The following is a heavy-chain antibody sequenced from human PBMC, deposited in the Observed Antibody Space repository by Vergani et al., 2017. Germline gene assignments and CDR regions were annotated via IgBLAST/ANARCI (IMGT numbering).Heavy chain of an antibody. Sequence: EVQLLESGGGLVQPGGSLRLSCAASGFTFSSYAMSWVRQAPGKGLEWVSAISGSGGSTYYADPVKGRFTISRDNSKNTLYLQMNSLRAEDTAVYYCATERSWSYYAAPFAYWGQGTLVTVSS. CDR3: ATERSWSYYAAPFAY. V-gene: IGHV3-23*01. J-gene: IGHJ4*02. D-gene: IGHD1-26*01. CDR1: GFTFSSYA. CDR2: ISGSGGST.